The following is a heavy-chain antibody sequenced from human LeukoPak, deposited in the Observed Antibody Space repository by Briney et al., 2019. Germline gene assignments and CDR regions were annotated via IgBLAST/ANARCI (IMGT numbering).Heavy chain of an antibody. V-gene: IGHV4-39*01. J-gene: IGHJ4*02. CDR2: IYYSGST. CDR1: GGSISSSSYY. CDR3: ARHGEDGYFSY. D-gene: IGHD5-24*01. Sequence: SETLSLTCTVSGGSISSSSYYWGWIRQPPGKGLEWIGSIYYSGSTYYNPSLKSRVTISVDTSKNQFSLKLGSVTAADTAVYYCARHGEDGYFSYWGQGTLVTVSS.